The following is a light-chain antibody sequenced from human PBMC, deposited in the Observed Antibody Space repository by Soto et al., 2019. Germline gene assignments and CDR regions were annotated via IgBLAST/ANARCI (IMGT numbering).Light chain of an antibody. V-gene: IGKV3-20*01. CDR1: QSVSSSY. J-gene: IGKJ1*01. Sequence: EIVLTQSPGTLSLSPGERATLSCRASQSVSSSYLAWYQQKPGQAPRLLIYGASSRATGIPDRFSVSGSGTDFTLTISRLETEDFPVYYCQQYGSSPRTFGQGTKVEIK. CDR2: GAS. CDR3: QQYGSSPRT.